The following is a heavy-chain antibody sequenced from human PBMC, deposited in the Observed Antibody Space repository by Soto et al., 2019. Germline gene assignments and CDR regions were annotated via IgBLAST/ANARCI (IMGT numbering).Heavy chain of an antibody. D-gene: IGHD6-13*01. Sequence: GGSLRLSCAASGFTFSSYAMSWVRQAPGKGLEWVSAISGSGGSTYYADSAKGRFTISRDNSKNTLYLQMNSLRAEGTAVYYCAKWSSSSWYTVDYWGQGTLVTVSS. CDR3: AKWSSSSWYTVDY. CDR2: ISGSGGST. J-gene: IGHJ4*02. V-gene: IGHV3-23*01. CDR1: GFTFSSYA.